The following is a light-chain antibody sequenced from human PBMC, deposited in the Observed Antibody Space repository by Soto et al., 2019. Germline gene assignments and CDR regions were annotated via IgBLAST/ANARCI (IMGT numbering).Light chain of an antibody. J-gene: IGKJ4*01. CDR1: QSISSY. Sequence: DIQMTQSPSSLSASVGDRVTITCRASQSISSYLNWYQQKPGKAPKLLIYAASSLQSGVPSRFSGSGSWTDFTLTISSLQPEDFATYYCQQSYSTPPLTFGGGTKGDIK. CDR3: QQSYSTPPLT. CDR2: AAS. V-gene: IGKV1-39*01.